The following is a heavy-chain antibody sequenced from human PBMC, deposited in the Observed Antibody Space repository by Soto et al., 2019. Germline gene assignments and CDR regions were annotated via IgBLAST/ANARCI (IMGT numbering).Heavy chain of an antibody. CDR1: GGTFSSYT. Sequence: QVQLVQSGAEVKKPGSSVKVSCKASGGTFSSYTISWVRQAPGQGLEWMGRIIPILGIAKYAQKFQGRVTITADKTTGTAYMGLSRLRSEDTAVYYCATFRGPSAMHVWGPGATVTVSS. CDR2: IIPILGIA. V-gene: IGHV1-69*02. J-gene: IGHJ6*02. CDR3: ATFRGPSAMHV. D-gene: IGHD3-16*01.